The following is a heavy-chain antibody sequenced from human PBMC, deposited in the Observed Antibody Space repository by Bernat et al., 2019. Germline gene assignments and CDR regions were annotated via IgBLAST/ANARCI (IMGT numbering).Heavy chain of an antibody. V-gene: IGHV3-23*01. Sequence: EVQLLESGGGLVQPGGSLRLSCAASGFTFSSYAMSWVRQAPGKGLEWVSAISGSGGSTYYANSVKGRFTISRDSSKNTLYLQMNSLRAEDTDVYYCAKSGTTSGWLSFDYWGQGTLVTVSS. CDR3: AKSGTTSGWLSFDY. J-gene: IGHJ4*02. D-gene: IGHD6-19*01. CDR2: ISGSGGST. CDR1: GFTFSSYA.